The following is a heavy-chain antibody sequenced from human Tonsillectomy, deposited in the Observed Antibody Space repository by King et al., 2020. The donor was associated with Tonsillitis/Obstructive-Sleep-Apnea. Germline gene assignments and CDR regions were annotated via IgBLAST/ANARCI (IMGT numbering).Heavy chain of an antibody. D-gene: IGHD3-10*01. CDR1: GFTFSHYG. CDR2: ISYDGTNK. J-gene: IGHJ6*02. V-gene: IGHV3-30*18. CDR3: AKDDPSTMVGGVPYYYYGMDV. Sequence: VQLVESGGGVVQPGRSLRLSCAASGFTFSHYGMHWVRQAPGKGLEWVAVISYDGTNKYYGDSVEGRFTISRDNSKNTLYLQMNSLRPEDTAVYYCAKDDPSTMVGGVPYYYYGMDVWGQGTTVTVSS.